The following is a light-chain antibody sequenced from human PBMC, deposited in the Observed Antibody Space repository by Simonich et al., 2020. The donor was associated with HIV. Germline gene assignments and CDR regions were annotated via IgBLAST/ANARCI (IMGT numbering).Light chain of an antibody. CDR1: QSVLHSNGNND. Sequence: DIVMTQSPLSLPVTPGEPASISCGSSQSVLHSNGNNDLDWYLQKPGQSPKLLIYLGSNRASGVPDRFSGSGSGTDFTLKISRVEAEDVGVYYCMQSLQTITFGQGTRLEIK. V-gene: IGKV2-28*01. CDR3: MQSLQTIT. CDR2: LGS. J-gene: IGKJ5*01.